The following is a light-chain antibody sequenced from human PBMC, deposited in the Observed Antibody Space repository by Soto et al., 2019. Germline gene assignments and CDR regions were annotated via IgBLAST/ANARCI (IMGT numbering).Light chain of an antibody. CDR1: SNDIGGYNF. Sequence: QSALTQPASVSGSPGQSITISCTGTSNDIGGYNFVSWYQHHPGKAPKLMIYEVNNRPSGVSSRFSGSKSGNTASLTISGLQTEDEADYYCSSFTTSSTLVVFGGGTKVTVL. J-gene: IGLJ2*01. V-gene: IGLV2-14*01. CDR2: EVN. CDR3: SSFTTSSTLVV.